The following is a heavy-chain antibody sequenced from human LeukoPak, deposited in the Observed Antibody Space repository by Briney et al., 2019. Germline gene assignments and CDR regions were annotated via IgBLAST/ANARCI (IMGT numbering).Heavy chain of an antibody. CDR3: AREYCTNGVCYKRFDY. CDR2: ISSNGGST. V-gene: IGHV3-64*01. Sequence: HAGGSLRLSCAGSGFTFSSYAMHWVRQAPGKGLEYVSGISSNGGSTYHANSVKGRFSISRDNSKNTLYLQMGSLRPEDMAVYYCAREYCTNGVCYKRFDYWGQGTLVTVSS. J-gene: IGHJ4*02. D-gene: IGHD2-8*01. CDR1: GFTFSSYA.